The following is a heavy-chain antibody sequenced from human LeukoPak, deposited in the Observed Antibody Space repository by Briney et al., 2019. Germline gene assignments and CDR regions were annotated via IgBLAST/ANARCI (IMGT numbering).Heavy chain of an antibody. CDR3: ARGPKPHSTQRYCSGGSCYPLYYYYGMVV. V-gene: IGHV4-34*01. CDR1: GGPFSGYY. J-gene: IGHJ6*02. Sequence: SETLSLSCAVYGGPFSGYYWSWIRQPPGKGLEWIWEINDSGSTNYNPSLKSRVTISVDTSKNQFSLKLSSVTAADTAVYYCARGPKPHSTQRYCSGGSCYPLYYYYGMVVWGQGTTVTVSS. D-gene: IGHD2-15*01. CDR2: INDSGST.